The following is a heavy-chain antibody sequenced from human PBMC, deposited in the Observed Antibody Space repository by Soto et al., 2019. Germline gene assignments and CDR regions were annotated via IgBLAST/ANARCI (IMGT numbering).Heavy chain of an antibody. J-gene: IGHJ4*02. CDR2: INAANGNT. Sequence: QAHLVQSGAEVKMPGDSVQLPCKASGFVSTHYNFHWVRQAPGQSLAWMGRINAANGNTQYSQNFQGRVTFTSDASASTAFMELTNLRFEDKAMYSGATDHGSNWRLWGQGTLVSVSS. CDR1: GFVSTHYN. CDR3: ATDHGSNWRL. V-gene: IGHV1-3*01. D-gene: IGHD4-4*01.